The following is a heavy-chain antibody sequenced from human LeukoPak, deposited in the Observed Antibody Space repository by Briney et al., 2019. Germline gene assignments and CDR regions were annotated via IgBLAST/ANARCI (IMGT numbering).Heavy chain of an antibody. CDR1: GFTFSSYA. V-gene: IGHV3-30-3*01. D-gene: IGHD4-17*01. CDR2: ISYDGSNK. J-gene: IGHJ4*02. Sequence: GRSLRLSCAASGFTFSSYAMHWVRQAPGKGLEWVAVISYDGSNKYYADSVKGRFTISRDNSKNTLYLQMNSLRAEDTAVYYCARARDYEKVFDYWGQGTLVTVSS. CDR3: ARARDYEKVFDY.